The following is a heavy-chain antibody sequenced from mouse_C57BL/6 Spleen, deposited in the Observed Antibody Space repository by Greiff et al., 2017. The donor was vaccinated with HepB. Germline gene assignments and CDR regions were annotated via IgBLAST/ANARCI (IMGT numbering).Heavy chain of an antibody. D-gene: IGHD2-2*01. J-gene: IGHJ4*01. CDR2: IWRGGST. V-gene: IGHV2-5*01. Sequence: VKLMESGPGLVQPSQSLSITCTVSGFSLTSYGVHWVRQSPGKGLEWLGVIWRGGSTDYNAAFMSRLSITKDNSKSQVFFKMNSLQADDTAIYYCAKKEGMVTTRGYAMDYWGQGTSVTVSS. CDR3: AKKEGMVTTRGYAMDY. CDR1: GFSLTSYG.